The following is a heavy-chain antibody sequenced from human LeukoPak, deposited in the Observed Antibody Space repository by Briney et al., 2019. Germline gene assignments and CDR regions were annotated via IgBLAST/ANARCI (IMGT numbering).Heavy chain of an antibody. Sequence: SVKVSCKASGGTFSSYAISWVRQAPGQGLEWMGGIIPIFGTANYAQKFQGRVTITADESTSTAYMELSSLRSEDTAVYYCARDPIRYCSGGSCYAGLAFDIWGQATMVTVSS. CDR2: IIPIFGTA. V-gene: IGHV1-69*13. D-gene: IGHD2-15*01. J-gene: IGHJ3*02. CDR1: GGTFSSYA. CDR3: ARDPIRYCSGGSCYAGLAFDI.